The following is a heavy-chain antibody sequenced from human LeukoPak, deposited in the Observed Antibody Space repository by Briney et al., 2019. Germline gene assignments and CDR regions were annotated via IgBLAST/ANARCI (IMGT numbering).Heavy chain of an antibody. D-gene: IGHD3-9*01. CDR2: INPNSGGT. CDR1: GYTFTGYY. J-gene: IGHJ4*02. V-gene: IGHV1-2*02. Sequence: GASVKVSCKASGYTFTGYYMHWVRQAPRQGLEWMGWINPNSGGTNYAQKFQGRVTMTRDTSISTAYMELSRLRSDDTAVYYCARETYEAVLRYFDWSPYYFDYWGQGTLVTVSS. CDR3: ARETYEAVLRYFDWSPYYFDY.